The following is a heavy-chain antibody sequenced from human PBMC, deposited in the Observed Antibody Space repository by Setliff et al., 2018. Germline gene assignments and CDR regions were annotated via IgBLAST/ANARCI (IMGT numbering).Heavy chain of an antibody. D-gene: IGHD3-10*01. V-gene: IGHV3-7*01. CDR3: AKDIYGSGSYAVGGYFDY. J-gene: IGHJ4*02. Sequence: GGSLRLSCAASRFTFSNYWMSWVRQAPGKGLEWVANIKEDGSEKYYVDSVKGRFTISRDNAKNSLDLQMDSLRGEDTAVYYCAKDIYGSGSYAVGGYFDYWGQGTQVTVSS. CDR1: RFTFSNYW. CDR2: IKEDGSEK.